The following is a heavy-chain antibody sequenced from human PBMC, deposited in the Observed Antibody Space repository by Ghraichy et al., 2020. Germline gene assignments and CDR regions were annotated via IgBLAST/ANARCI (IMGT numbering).Heavy chain of an antibody. J-gene: IGHJ4*02. V-gene: IGHV4-39*01. D-gene: IGHD3-16*01. Sequence: SETLSLTCTVSGVSINSGRDYRGWIRQPPGKGLEWIGSLHYSGSTYYNPSLKSRVTTSVDTSKNQFSLRLRSVTAADTAVYYCARFSLPWASRIWGQGTLVTVFS. CDR3: ARFSLPWASRI. CDR1: GVSINSGRDY. CDR2: LHYSGST.